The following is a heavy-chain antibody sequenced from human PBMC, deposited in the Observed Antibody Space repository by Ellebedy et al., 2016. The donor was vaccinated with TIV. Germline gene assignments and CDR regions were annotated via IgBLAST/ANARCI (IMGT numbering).Heavy chain of an antibody. J-gene: IGHJ5*02. CDR3: ARDFTTVRGVMNPFDH. V-gene: IGHV6-1*01. CDR1: GDSASGNSVA. Sequence: SQTLSLTCXISGDSASGNSVAWSWIRQSPSRGLEWLVRTYYRSKWYTYYAESVQSRLTINPDTSKNQFSLQLNSVTPEDTAVYYCARDFTTVRGVMNPFDHWGQGILVTVSS. CDR2: TYYRSKWYT. D-gene: IGHD3-10*01.